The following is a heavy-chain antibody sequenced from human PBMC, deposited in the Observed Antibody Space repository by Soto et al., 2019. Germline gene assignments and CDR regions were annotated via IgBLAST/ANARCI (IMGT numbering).Heavy chain of an antibody. J-gene: IGHJ4*02. Sequence: GASVKVSCKASGGTFSSYAISWVRQAPGQGLEWMGGIIPIFGTANYAQKFQGRVTITADESTSAAYMELSSLRSEDTAVYYCARDSSGWRTFDYWGQGTLVTVSS. V-gene: IGHV1-69*13. CDR1: GGTFSSYA. CDR2: IIPIFGTA. D-gene: IGHD6-19*01. CDR3: ARDSSGWRTFDY.